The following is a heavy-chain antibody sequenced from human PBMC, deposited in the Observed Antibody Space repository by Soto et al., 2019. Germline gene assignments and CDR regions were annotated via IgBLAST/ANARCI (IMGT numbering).Heavy chain of an antibody. J-gene: IGHJ6*02. D-gene: IGHD6-13*01. CDR2: IYHSGTT. V-gene: IGHV4-4*09. CDR3: ARWAYSSSWPSDNYGMDV. Sequence: SETLSLTCTVSGCSIRSFFWSWIRQPPGKGLEWIGYIYHSGTTNYNPSLKSRVTMSVDTSRNHLSLKLTSVTAADTALYYCARWAYSSSWPSDNYGMDVWGQGTTVTVSS. CDR1: GCSIRSFF.